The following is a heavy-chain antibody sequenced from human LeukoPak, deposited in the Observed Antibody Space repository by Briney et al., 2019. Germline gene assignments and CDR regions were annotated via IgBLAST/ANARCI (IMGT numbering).Heavy chain of an antibody. CDR3: ARAGLWDYSDSSGYHNAAFDV. Sequence: ASVKVSCKASEHTFTDYYVHWVRQAPGQGLEWMGWINPSSGGTNYAQNFQGRVTMTRDTSISASYMELSRLRSDDTAVYYCARAGLWDYSDSSGYHNAAFDVWGQGTMVTVSS. J-gene: IGHJ3*01. CDR1: EHTFTDYY. V-gene: IGHV1-2*02. D-gene: IGHD3-22*01. CDR2: INPSSGGT.